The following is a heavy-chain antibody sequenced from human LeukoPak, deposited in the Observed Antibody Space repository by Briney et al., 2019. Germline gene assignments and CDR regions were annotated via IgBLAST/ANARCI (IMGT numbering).Heavy chain of an antibody. J-gene: IGHJ4*02. V-gene: IGHV4-34*01. CDR1: GGSFSGYY. Sequence: PSETLSLTCAVYGGSFSGYYWSWIRQPPGKGLEWIGEINHSGSTNYNPSLKSRVTISVDTSKNQFSLKLSSVTAADTAVYYCARGGKFDYWGQGTLFTVSS. CDR2: INHSGST. CDR3: ARGGKFDY.